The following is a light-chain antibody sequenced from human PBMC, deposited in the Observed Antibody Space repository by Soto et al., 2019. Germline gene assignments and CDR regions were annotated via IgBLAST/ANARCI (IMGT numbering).Light chain of an antibody. Sequence: EMVMTQSPATLSVSPGERVTLSCRARESVHRNLAWYQQKPGQGPSLLIYYASTRATGVPDRFTGSGSGTEFTLTISSLQSEDSGVYHCQHYNNWPPTFGPGTKVEIQ. CDR3: QHYNNWPPT. CDR2: YAS. J-gene: IGKJ3*01. V-gene: IGKV3-15*01. CDR1: ESVHRN.